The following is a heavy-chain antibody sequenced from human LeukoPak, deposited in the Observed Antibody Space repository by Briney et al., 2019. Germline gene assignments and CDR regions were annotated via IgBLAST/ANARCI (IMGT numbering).Heavy chain of an antibody. CDR1: GFTFSNAW. CDR2: IKTSTDGGTT. J-gene: IGHJ3*02. V-gene: IGHV3-15*01. Sequence: GGSLRLSCAASGFTFSNAWMNWVRPAPGKGLEWVGRIKTSTDGGTTDYAAPVKGRFTISRDDSKNTLYLLMNSLRTEDTAVYYCTTNDAFDIWGQGTMVTVSS. CDR3: TTNDAFDI.